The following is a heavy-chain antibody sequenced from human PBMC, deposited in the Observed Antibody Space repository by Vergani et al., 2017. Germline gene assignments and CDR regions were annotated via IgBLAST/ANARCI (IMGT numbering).Heavy chain of an antibody. CDR1: GGSISSGSYY. CDR3: ARELEGIVGATLD. CDR2: IYTSGST. J-gene: IGHJ3*01. V-gene: IGHV4-61*02. D-gene: IGHD1-26*01. Sequence: QVQLQESGPGLVKPSQTLSLTCTVSGGSISSGSYYWSWIRQPAGKGLEWIGRIYTSGSTNYNPSLKSRVTISVDTSKNQFSLKLSSVTAADTAVYYCARELEGIVGATLDWGQGTMVTVSS.